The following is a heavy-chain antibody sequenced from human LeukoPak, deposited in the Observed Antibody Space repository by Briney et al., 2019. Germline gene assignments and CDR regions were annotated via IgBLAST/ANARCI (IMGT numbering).Heavy chain of an antibody. J-gene: IGHJ4*02. CDR2: INPNSGGT. CDR1: GYTFTGYY. Sequence: ASVKVSCKASGYTFTGYYMHWVRQAPGQGLEWMGWINPNSGGTTYAQKFQGRVTMTSDTSISTAYMELSRLRSDDTAVYYCARHPLYIWWLRTHPGQDYYFDYWGQGTLVTVSS. D-gene: IGHD5-12*01. V-gene: IGHV1-2*02. CDR3: ARHPLYIWWLRTHPGQDYYFDY.